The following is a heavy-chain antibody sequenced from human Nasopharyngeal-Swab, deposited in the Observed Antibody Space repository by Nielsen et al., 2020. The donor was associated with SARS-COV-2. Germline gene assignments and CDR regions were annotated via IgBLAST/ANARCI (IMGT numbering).Heavy chain of an antibody. CDR3: AMISSSWYYFDY. CDR1: GVSIKSDY. Sequence: SETLSLTCTVSGVSIKSDYWTWIRQPPGKGLEWIGHIYDSGSTIYNPSLKSRVTISVDTSNNQFSLKLSSVTAVDTAVYYCAMISSSWYYFDYWGQGTLVTVSS. D-gene: IGHD6-13*01. J-gene: IGHJ4*02. CDR2: IYDSGST. V-gene: IGHV4-4*09.